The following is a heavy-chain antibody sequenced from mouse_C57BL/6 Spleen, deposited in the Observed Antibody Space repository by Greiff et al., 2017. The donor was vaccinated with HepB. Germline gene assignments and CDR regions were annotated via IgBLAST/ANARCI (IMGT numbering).Heavy chain of an antibody. CDR3: ARGWDGYYGY. V-gene: IGHV1-55*01. CDR2: IYPGSGST. J-gene: IGHJ2*01. D-gene: IGHD2-3*01. CDR1: GYTFTSYW. Sequence: QVQLQQPGAELVKPGASVKMSCKASGYTFTSYWITWVKQRPGQGLEWIGDIYPGSGSTNYNEKFKSKATLTVYTSSSTAYMQLSSLTSEDSAVYYCARGWDGYYGYWGQGTTLTVSS.